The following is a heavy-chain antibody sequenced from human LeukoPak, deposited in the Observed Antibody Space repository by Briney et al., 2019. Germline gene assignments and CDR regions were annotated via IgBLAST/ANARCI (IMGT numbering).Heavy chain of an antibody. J-gene: IGHJ5*02. CDR2: IYYSGST. D-gene: IGHD5-18*01. Sequence: SETLSLTCTVSGGSISSYYWSWIRQPPGKGLEWIGYIYYSGSTNYNPSLKSRVTISVDTSKNQFSLKLSSVTAADTALYYCAREKVYGYSYGSWFDPWGQGTLVTVSS. CDR3: AREKVYGYSYGSWFDP. CDR1: GGSISSYY. V-gene: IGHV4-59*01.